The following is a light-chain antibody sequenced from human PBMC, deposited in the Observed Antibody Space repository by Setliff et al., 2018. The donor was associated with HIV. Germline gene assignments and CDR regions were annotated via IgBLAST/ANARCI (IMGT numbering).Light chain of an antibody. CDR3: SSYTSSIPLYV. Sequence: QSALTQPASVSGSPGQSITISCTGTSSDVGGYNYVSWYQQHPGKAPKLMIYDVSKRPSGVSNRFSGSKSGNTASLTISGLQAEDVADYYCSSYTSSIPLYVFGTGTKVTVL. CDR1: SSDVGGYNY. V-gene: IGLV2-14*01. J-gene: IGLJ1*01. CDR2: DVS.